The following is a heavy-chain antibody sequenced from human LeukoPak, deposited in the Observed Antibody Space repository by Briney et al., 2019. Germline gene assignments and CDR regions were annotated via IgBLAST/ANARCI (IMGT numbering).Heavy chain of an antibody. CDR1: GYTFTSYG. J-gene: IGHJ4*02. CDR3: ARDRDGKDIVVVPAAYVDY. CDR2: ISAYNGNT. D-gene: IGHD2-2*01. V-gene: IGHV1-18*01. Sequence: GASVKVSCKASGYTFTSYGISWVRQAPGQGLEWMGWISAYNGNTNYAQKLQGRVTTTTDTSTSTAYMELRSLRSDDTAVYYCARDRDGKDIVVVPAAYVDYWGQGTLVTVSS.